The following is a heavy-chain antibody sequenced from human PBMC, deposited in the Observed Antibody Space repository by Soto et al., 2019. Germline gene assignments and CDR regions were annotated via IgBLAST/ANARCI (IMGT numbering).Heavy chain of an antibody. D-gene: IGHD3-10*01. CDR3: ARDSYYGTGPDY. Sequence: SETLSLTCTVSGGSISSGGYYWSWIRQHPGKGLEWIGYIYYSGSTYYNPSLKSRVTISVDTSKNQFSLKLSSVTAADTAVYYCARDSYYGTGPDYWGPGTLGTVSS. V-gene: IGHV4-31*03. CDR2: IYYSGST. J-gene: IGHJ4*02. CDR1: GGSISSGGYY.